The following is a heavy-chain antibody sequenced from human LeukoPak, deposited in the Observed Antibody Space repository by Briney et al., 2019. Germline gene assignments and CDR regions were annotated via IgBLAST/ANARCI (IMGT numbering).Heavy chain of an antibody. CDR2: IYNGGST. Sequence: GGSLRLSCAASGFTASSNYMSWVRQAPGKGLEWVSVIYNGGSTYYADSVKGRFTFSRDNSKNTLYLQMNSLRAEDTAVYYCARVIRDYDDFYPHYFDYWGQGTLVTVSS. V-gene: IGHV3-53*01. J-gene: IGHJ4*02. CDR3: ARVIRDYDDFYPHYFDY. D-gene: IGHD4-17*01. CDR1: GFTASSNY.